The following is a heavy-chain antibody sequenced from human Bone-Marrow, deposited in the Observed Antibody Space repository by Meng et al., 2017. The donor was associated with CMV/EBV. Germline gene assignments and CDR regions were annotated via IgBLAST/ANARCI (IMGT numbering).Heavy chain of an antibody. V-gene: IGHV1-8*01. CDR2: MNPNSGNT. J-gene: IGHJ4*02. D-gene: IGHD6-6*01. CDR3: ASVGSSGLGRE. Sequence: ASVKVSCKASGYTFSSYDINWVRQATGQGLEWMGWMNPNSGNTGYAQKFQGRVTLTRNTSISTAYMELSDLRSEDTAVYYCASVGSSGLGREWGQGTLVTVSS. CDR1: GYTFSSYD.